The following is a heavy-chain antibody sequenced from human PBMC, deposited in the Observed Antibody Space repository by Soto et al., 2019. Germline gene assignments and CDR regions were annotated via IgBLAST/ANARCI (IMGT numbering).Heavy chain of an antibody. CDR1: GFSFTGYY. D-gene: IGHD3-16*01. Sequence: ASVKVSCKASGFSFTGYYIHWLRQAPGQGLEWMGWINAHSGGTEYAQKFQGRVTLTRDTSIATAYLTLTSLTSDDTALYYCAKDLTLPLAYWLDPWGQGTQVTVSS. CDR2: INAHSGGT. CDR3: AKDLTLPLAYWLDP. J-gene: IGHJ5*02. V-gene: IGHV1-2*02.